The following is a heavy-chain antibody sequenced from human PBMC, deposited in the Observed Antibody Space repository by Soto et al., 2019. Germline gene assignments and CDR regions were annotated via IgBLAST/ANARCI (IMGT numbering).Heavy chain of an antibody. CDR2: IYSGGST. J-gene: IGHJ4*02. D-gene: IGHD2-21*01. Sequence: HPGWSLRLSCAASGFTVSSNYMSWVRQAPGKGLEWVSVIYSGGSTYYADSVKGRFTISRDNSKNTLYLQMNSLRAEDTAVYYCARAGCAGGERYLIQYYFDYWGQGTLVTVSS. CDR1: GFTVSSNY. V-gene: IGHV3-53*01. CDR3: ARAGCAGGERYLIQYYFDY.